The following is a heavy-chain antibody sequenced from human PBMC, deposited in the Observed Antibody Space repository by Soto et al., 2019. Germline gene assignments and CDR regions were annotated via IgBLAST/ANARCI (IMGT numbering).Heavy chain of an antibody. CDR1: GFTFTNYA. D-gene: IGHD2-2*01. V-gene: IGHV3-23*01. CDR2: MSGSDTRI. Sequence: EVQLLESGGGLVQPGGYMRLSCAASGFTFTNYAMNWVRQAPGKGLEWVSAMSGSDTRIYYAGSVKGRFTISRDNSKNTLYLQMTDLRAEDTAVYYCAKAGTSCSSNRCVGESWFDPWGQGTLVTVSS. J-gene: IGHJ5*02. CDR3: AKAGTSCSSNRCVGESWFDP.